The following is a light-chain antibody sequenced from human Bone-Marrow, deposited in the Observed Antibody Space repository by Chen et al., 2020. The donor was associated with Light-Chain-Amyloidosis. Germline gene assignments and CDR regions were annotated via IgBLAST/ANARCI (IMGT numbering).Light chain of an antibody. Sequence: QSALTQPASVSGSPGQSITISCTGTSSDVGGDNHVSWYQQHPDKAPKLMIYEVTNRPSWVPDRFSGSKSDTTASLTISWLQTEDEADYFCSSYTITNTLVFGSGTRVTVL. J-gene: IGLJ1*01. CDR2: EVT. V-gene: IGLV2-14*01. CDR1: SSDVGGDNH. CDR3: SSYTITNTLV.